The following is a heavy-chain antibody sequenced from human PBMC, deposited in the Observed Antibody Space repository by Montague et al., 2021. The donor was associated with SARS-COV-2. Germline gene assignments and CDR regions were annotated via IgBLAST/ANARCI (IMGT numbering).Heavy chain of an antibody. J-gene: IGHJ4*02. CDR3: ARDIAVAGLFDY. V-gene: IGHV4-34*01. Sequence: SETLSLTCAVYGGSFSGYYWSWIRQPPGKGLEWIGEINHSGSTNYNPSLKSRVTISVDTSKNQFSLKRSSVTAADTAVYYCARDIAVAGLFDYWGQGTLVTVSS. CDR2: INHSGST. D-gene: IGHD6-19*01. CDR1: GGSFSGYY.